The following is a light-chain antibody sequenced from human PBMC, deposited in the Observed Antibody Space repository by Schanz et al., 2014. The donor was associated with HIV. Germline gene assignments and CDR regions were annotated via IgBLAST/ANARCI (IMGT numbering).Light chain of an antibody. Sequence: DIQMTQSPSTLSASVGDRVTLTCRASQSISSWLAWYQQKPGKAPKLLIHTASTLQSGVPSRFSGRGSGTEFTLTISNLEPDDFAIYYCQQYSTYPYTFGQGTKLDIQ. CDR2: TAS. CDR1: QSISSW. V-gene: IGKV1-5*03. J-gene: IGKJ2*01. CDR3: QQYSTYPYT.